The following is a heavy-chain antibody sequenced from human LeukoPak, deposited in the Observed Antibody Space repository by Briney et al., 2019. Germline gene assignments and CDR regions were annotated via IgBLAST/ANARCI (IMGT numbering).Heavy chain of an antibody. Sequence: GASVKVSCKASGYTFTGYYMHWVRQAPGQGLEWMGWINPNSGGTNYAQKFQGRVTMTRDTSISTAYMELSRLRSDDTAVYYCARDRGTPSYYYGMDVWGQGTTVTVSS. J-gene: IGHJ6*02. CDR2: INPNSGGT. D-gene: IGHD1-1*01. CDR1: GYTFTGYY. CDR3: ARDRGTPSYYYGMDV. V-gene: IGHV1-2*02.